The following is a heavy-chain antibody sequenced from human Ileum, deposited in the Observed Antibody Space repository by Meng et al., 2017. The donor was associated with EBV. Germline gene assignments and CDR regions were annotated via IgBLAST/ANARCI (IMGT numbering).Heavy chain of an antibody. J-gene: IGHJ4*02. Sequence: QGQLQGSGPGVVKPSGTLSLTCAVAGGSISRSNWWSWVRQPPGKGLEWIGEIYHSGSTNYNPSLKSRVTISVDKSKNQFSLNLSSVTAADTAVYYCARVGQWLPIDYWGQGTLVTVSS. CDR2: IYHSGST. CDR1: GGSISRSNW. D-gene: IGHD6-19*01. V-gene: IGHV4-4*02. CDR3: ARVGQWLPIDY.